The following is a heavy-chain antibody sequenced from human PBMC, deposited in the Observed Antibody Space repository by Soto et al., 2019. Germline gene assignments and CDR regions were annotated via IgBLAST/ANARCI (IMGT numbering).Heavy chain of an antibody. V-gene: IGHV4-59*08. D-gene: IGHD2-2*01. Sequence: SETLSLTCTVSGASISSYFWNWIRQPPGKGLEWIGNMHYSGTTNYNPSLKSRVTISVDTSKNHFYLNLSSVTAADTAVYYCARHYCSSSSCWGFDPWGQGTLVTVSS. CDR2: MHYSGTT. CDR3: ARHYCSSSSCWGFDP. J-gene: IGHJ5*02. CDR1: GASISSYF.